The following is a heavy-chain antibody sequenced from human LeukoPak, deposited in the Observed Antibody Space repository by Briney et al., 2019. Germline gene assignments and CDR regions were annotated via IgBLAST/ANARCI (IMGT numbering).Heavy chain of an antibody. CDR1: GYSISSGYY. J-gene: IGHJ4*02. CDR2: IYHSGST. D-gene: IGHD2-15*01. Sequence: SETLSLTCTVSGYSISSGYYWGWIGQPPVKGLEWIGSIYHSGSTYYNPSLKSRVTISVDTSKNQFSLKLSSVTAADTAVYYCARTSWSAYFDYWGQGTLVTVSS. V-gene: IGHV4-38-2*02. CDR3: ARTSWSAYFDY.